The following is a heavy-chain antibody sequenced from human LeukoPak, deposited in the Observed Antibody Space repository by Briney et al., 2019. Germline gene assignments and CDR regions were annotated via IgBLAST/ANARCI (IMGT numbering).Heavy chain of an antibody. V-gene: IGHV1-2*02. CDR2: INPNSGGT. CDR3: AREDIVVVPAAIPNFNYYYGMDV. J-gene: IGHJ6*02. CDR1: GYTFTGYY. Sequence: ASVKVSCKASGYTFTGYYMHWVRQAPGQGLEWMGWINPNSGGTNYAQKFQGRVTMTRDTSISTAYMELSRLRSDDTAVYYCAREDIVVVPAAIPNFNYYYGMDVWGQGTTVTVSS. D-gene: IGHD2-2*02.